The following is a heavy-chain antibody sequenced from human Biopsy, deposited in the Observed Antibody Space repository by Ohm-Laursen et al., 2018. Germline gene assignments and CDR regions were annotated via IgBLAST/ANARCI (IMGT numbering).Heavy chain of an antibody. Sequence: SLRLSCSASGFTFSHYWMTWVRQSPGKGLEWVANINKDGSVTNYLDSVKGRFAVSRDNAKNSAYLQMNSLRTEDMAIYYCARDSGGGDSINGWYDALDLWGRGTTVAVSS. CDR1: GFTFSHYW. J-gene: IGHJ3*01. V-gene: IGHV3-7*01. D-gene: IGHD2-8*01. CDR3: ARDSGGGDSINGWYDALDL. CDR2: INKDGSVT.